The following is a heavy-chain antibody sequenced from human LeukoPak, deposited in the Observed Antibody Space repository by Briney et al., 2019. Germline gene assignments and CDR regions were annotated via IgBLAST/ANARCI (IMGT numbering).Heavy chain of an antibody. D-gene: IGHD2-2*01. V-gene: IGHV4-34*01. Sequence: SETLSLTCAVYGGSFRGYYWSWIRQPPGKGLEWIGEINHSGSTNYNPSLKSRVTISLDTSMKKFSLKLNSVTAADTAVYYCASTERCSTTCPLDYWGQGTLVTASS. CDR2: INHSGST. CDR3: ASTERCSTTCPLDY. CDR1: GGSFRGYY. J-gene: IGHJ4*02.